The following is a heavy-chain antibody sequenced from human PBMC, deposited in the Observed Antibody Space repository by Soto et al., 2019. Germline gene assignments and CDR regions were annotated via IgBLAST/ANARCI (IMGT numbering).Heavy chain of an antibody. CDR3: AKRPRALLTFDY. J-gene: IGHJ4*02. CDR1: GFIFSNYV. D-gene: IGHD1-26*01. V-gene: IGHV3-23*04. CDR2: ISDSGGTS. Sequence: EVQLVDSGGGLVQPGGSLRLSCAASGFIFSNYVMSWVRQAPGKGLEWVSSISDSGGTSYYADSVKGRFTISRDNSKNTPYLQMNSLRAEDTAIYYCAKRPRALLTFDYWGQGNLVTVSS.